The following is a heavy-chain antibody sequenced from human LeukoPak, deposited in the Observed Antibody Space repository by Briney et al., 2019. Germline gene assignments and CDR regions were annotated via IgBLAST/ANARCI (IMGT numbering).Heavy chain of an antibody. Sequence: GESLRLSCAASGFTFSSHSMNWVRQAPGKGLEWIPYISSSSSTISYADSVKGRFTISRDNAKNSLYLQMNSLRGEDTAVYYCARDPGTRVVDPWGQGTLVTVSS. CDR3: ARDPGTRVVDP. J-gene: IGHJ5*02. CDR1: GFTFSSHS. CDR2: ISSSSSTI. D-gene: IGHD2-15*01. V-gene: IGHV3-48*01.